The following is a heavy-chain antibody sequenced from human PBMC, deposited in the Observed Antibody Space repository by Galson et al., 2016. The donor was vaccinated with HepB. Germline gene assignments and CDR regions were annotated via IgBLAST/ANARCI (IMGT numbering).Heavy chain of an antibody. CDR2: IKSKPDGGAL. CDR3: TTGIYDFWADTFDL. V-gene: IGHV3-15*01. D-gene: IGHD3-3*01. CDR1: GFVFPNAW. J-gene: IGHJ3*01. Sequence: SLRLSCAASGFVFPNAWMTWVRQAPGKGLEWVGRIKSKPDGGALDYAAPVKGRFTISRDDSKDTLYLQMDSLKTGDTAVYYCTTGIYDFWADTFDLWGQGTMVTVSS.